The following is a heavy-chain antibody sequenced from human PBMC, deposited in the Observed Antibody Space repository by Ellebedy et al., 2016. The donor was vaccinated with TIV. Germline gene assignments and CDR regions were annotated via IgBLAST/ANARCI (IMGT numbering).Heavy chain of an antibody. Sequence: GGSLRLSCAASGFTFTDFDLGWVRQAPGSGLEWVSYISSSGRTQYYADSVKGRFTFSRDNARNSLYLQLNNLRGEDTAVYYCARGSDYHLYFDYWGHGNLVTVSA. CDR3: ARGSDYHLYFDY. CDR2: ISSSGRTQ. CDR1: GFTFTDFD. D-gene: IGHD4-17*01. J-gene: IGHJ4*01. V-gene: IGHV3-11*01.